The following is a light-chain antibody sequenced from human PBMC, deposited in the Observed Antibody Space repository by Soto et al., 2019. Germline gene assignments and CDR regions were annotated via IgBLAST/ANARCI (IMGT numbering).Light chain of an antibody. CDR2: DAS. CDR1: QSVSSY. V-gene: IGKV3-11*01. Sequence: IVLTQSPATLSLSPGERATLSCRASQSVSSYLALYQQKPGQAPRLLIYDASNRATGIPARFSGSGSGTDFTLTISSLEPDVFAVYYCQQRSIGPLTFGPGTKVHIK. J-gene: IGKJ3*01. CDR3: QQRSIGPLT.